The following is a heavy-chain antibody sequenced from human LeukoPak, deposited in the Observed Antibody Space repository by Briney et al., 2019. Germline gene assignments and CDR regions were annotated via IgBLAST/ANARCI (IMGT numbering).Heavy chain of an antibody. CDR2: ISGSGGST. D-gene: IGHD5-18*01. V-gene: IGHV3-23*01. J-gene: IGHJ6*02. CDR1: GFTFSSYA. CDR3: AKDSLGEQLWTYYYYYGMDV. Sequence: GGSLRLSCAASGFTFSSYAMSWVRQAPGKGLEWVSAISGSGGSTYYADSVKGRFTISRDNSKNTLYLQMNSLRAEDTAVYYCAKDSLGEQLWTYYYYYGMDVWGQGTTVTVSS.